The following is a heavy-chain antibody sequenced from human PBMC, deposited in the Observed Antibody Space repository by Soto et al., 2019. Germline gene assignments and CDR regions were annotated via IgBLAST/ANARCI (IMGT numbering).Heavy chain of an antibody. J-gene: IGHJ4*02. Sequence: GGSLRLSCAASGFTFSSYGMHWVRQAPGKGLEWVAVISYDGSNKYYADSVKGRFTISRDNSKNTLYLQMNSLRAEDTAVYYCAKDRAMEQWRWAAFDYWGQGTLVTVSS. CDR1: GFTFSSYG. V-gene: IGHV3-30*18. CDR3: AKDRAMEQWRWAAFDY. D-gene: IGHD6-19*01. CDR2: ISYDGSNK.